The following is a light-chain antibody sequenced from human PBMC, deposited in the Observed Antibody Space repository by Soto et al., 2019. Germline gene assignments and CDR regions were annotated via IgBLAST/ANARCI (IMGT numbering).Light chain of an antibody. CDR1: QSLNNY. CDR3: HQDFNLPWT. V-gene: IGKV3-11*01. CDR2: DAS. J-gene: IGKJ1*01. Sequence: SVLTQSPDTLPFSPLESDRVCCRASQSLNNYLGWYQQKPGQAPRLLISDASNRATGIPARFSGSGSGTEFTLTISSLQPEDFAVYFCHQDFNLPWTFGQGTKVDIK.